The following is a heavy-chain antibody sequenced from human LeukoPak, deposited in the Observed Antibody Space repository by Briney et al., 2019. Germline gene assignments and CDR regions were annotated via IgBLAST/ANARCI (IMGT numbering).Heavy chain of an antibody. CDR3: ARGPHSSGYYLFYYYYGVDV. J-gene: IGHJ6*02. D-gene: IGHD3-22*01. Sequence: SETLSLTCAVYGGSFSGYYWSWIRQPPGKGLEWIGEINHSGSTNYNPSLKSRVTISVDTSKNQFSLKLSSVTAADTAVYYCARGPHSSGYYLFYYYYGVDVWGQGTTVTVSS. V-gene: IGHV4-34*01. CDR2: INHSGST. CDR1: GGSFSGYY.